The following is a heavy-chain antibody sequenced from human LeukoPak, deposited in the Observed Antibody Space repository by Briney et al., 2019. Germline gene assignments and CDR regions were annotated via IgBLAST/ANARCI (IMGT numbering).Heavy chain of an antibody. Sequence: PGGSLRLSCAASGFTFGSYVMSWVRQAPGKGPEWVSAISGDGGTYYADSVKGRFTISRDNSKNTLYLQMNSLRAEDTAVYYCAKDQGQAVVPRRFDYWGQGTLVTVSS. CDR2: ISGDGGT. CDR3: AKDQGQAVVPRRFDY. J-gene: IGHJ4*02. D-gene: IGHD2-2*01. CDR1: GFTFGSYV. V-gene: IGHV3-23*01.